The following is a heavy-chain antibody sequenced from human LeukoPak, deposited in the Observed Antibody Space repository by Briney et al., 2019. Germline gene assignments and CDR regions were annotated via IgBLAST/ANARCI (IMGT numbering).Heavy chain of an antibody. J-gene: IGHJ4*02. D-gene: IGHD6-19*01. V-gene: IGHV4-4*07. Sequence: SETLSLTCTVSGGSISSYYWSWIRQPAGKGLEWIGHIYTSGSTNYNPSLKSRVTISVDKSKNQFSLKLSSVTAADTAVYYCARYAVAANYFDYWGQGTLVTVSS. CDR3: ARYAVAANYFDY. CDR2: IYTSGST. CDR1: GGSISSYY.